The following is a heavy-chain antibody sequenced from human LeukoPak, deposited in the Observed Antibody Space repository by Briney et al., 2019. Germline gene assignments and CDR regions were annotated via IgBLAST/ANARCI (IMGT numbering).Heavy chain of an antibody. V-gene: IGHV3-23*01. CDR3: AKDFRVRGVIITYYFDY. J-gene: IGHJ4*02. D-gene: IGHD3-10*01. CDR1: GFTFSSYA. CDR2: ISGSGGST. Sequence: PGGSLRLSCAASGFTFSSYAMSWVRQAPGKGLEWVSAISGSGGSTYCADSVKGRFTISRDNSKNTLYLQMNSLRAEDTAVYYCAKDFRVRGVIITYYFDYWGQGTLVTVSS.